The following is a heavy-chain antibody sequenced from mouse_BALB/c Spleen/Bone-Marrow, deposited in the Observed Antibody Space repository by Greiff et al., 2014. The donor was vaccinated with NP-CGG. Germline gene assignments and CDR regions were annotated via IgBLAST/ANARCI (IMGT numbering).Heavy chain of an antibody. D-gene: IGHD1-1*01. CDR1: GFNIKDTH. CDR2: IDPANGNT. CDR3: ANYYYGSHFDY. J-gene: IGHJ2*01. Sequence: VQLQQPGAALVKPGASVKLSCTASGFNIKDTHMHWVKQRPEQGLEWIGRIDPANGNTKYDPKFQGKATITADTSSNTAYLQLSSLTSEDTAVYYCANYYYGSHFDYWGQGTTLTVSS. V-gene: IGHV14-3*02.